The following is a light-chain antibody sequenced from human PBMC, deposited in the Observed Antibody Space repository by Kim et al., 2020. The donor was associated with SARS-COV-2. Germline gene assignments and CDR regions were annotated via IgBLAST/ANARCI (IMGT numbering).Light chain of an antibody. CDR3: QHYNNWPS. CDR2: GAS. CDR1: QSVINN. J-gene: IGKJ5*01. V-gene: IGKV3-15*01. Sequence: SVSPGERATLSCRASQSVINNLAWYQQKPGQAPRLLIYGASTRATGIPARFSGSGSGTEFTLTISSLQSEDFAVYYCQHYNNWPSFGQGTRLEIK.